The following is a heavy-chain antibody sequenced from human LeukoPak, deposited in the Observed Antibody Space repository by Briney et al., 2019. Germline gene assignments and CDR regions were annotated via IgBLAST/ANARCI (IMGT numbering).Heavy chain of an antibody. J-gene: IGHJ4*02. V-gene: IGHV3-23*01. Sequence: GGSLRLSCAASGFTFSTYAMTWVRQAPGKGLEWVSLISGTGGSTYYADSVKGRFTISRDNSKNTLYLQMNSLRAEDTAVYYCAKVAIAAADYWGQGTLVTVSS. CDR1: GFTFSTYA. CDR3: AKVAIAAADY. CDR2: ISGTGGST. D-gene: IGHD6-13*01.